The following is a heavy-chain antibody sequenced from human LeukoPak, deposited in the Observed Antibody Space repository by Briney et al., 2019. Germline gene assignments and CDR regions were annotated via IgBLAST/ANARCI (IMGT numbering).Heavy chain of an antibody. CDR2: INPSGGST. D-gene: IGHD3-10*01. V-gene: IGHV1-46*01. CDR1: VYTFTSHY. Sequence: ASVKVSCKAPVYTFTSHYMHWVRQAPGQGLEWMGMINPSGGSTSYAQKFQGRVTMTRDTSTSTVYMELSSLRSEDTAVYYCASGNPGVIDYWGQGTLVTVSS. J-gene: IGHJ4*02. CDR3: ASGNPGVIDY.